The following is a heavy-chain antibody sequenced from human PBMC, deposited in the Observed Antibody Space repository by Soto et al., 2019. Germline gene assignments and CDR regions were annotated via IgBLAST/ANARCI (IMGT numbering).Heavy chain of an antibody. V-gene: IGHV3-30*18. Sequence: QVQLVESGGGVVQPGRSLRLSCAASGFTFSSYGMHWVRQAPGKGLEWVAAISYDGSNKYYADSVKGRFTISRDNSKNTLYLQMNSLRAEDTAVYYCAKATVGFDYWGQGTLVTVSS. CDR3: AKATVGFDY. CDR2: ISYDGSNK. J-gene: IGHJ4*02. CDR1: GFTFSSYG.